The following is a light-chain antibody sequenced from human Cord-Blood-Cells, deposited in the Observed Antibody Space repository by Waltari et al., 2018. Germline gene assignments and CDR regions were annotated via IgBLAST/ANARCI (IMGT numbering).Light chain of an antibody. Sequence: VVTTHSTLSLSVKLGQARSIAPRSSQSLVYTDGNTYLNWFQQRPGKWPRRLIYKVSDRDCGVPDRFSCSGSGTDVTLKISRVEAEDVGVYYCMQGTHWPITFGQGTRLEIK. CDR3: MQGTHWPIT. J-gene: IGKJ5*01. CDR1: QSLVYTDGNTY. V-gene: IGKV2-30*01. CDR2: KVS.